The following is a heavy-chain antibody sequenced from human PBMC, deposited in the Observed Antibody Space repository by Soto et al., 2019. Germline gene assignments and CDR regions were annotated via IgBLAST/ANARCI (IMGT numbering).Heavy chain of an antibody. D-gene: IGHD3-3*01. CDR2: FDPEDGET. V-gene: IGHV1-24*01. J-gene: IGHJ6*02. CDR1: GYTLTELS. CDR3: ARGIDFWSGYYPDNQNYYYYSCIDV. Sequence: ASVKVSCKVSGYTLTELSMHWVRQAPGKGLEWMGGFDPEDGETIYAQKFQGRVTMTEDTSTDTAYMELSSLRSEDTAVYYCARGIDFWSGYYPDNQNYYYYSCIDVWGQGTTVTVSS.